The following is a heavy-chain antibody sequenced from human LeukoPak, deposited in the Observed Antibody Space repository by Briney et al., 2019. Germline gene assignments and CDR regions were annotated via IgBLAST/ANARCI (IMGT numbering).Heavy chain of an antibody. CDR3: ARHGGTIDYFDY. J-gene: IGHJ4*02. CDR1: GGSIRTFY. V-gene: IGHV4-59*08. Sequence: SQTLSLTCTVSGGSIRTFYWSWIRQPPGKQLEWIGYISYGGATSYNPSLKRRVTISVNSPKNYFSLRLTSLTAADTALYYCARHGGTIDYFDYWGPGSLVTVSS. CDR2: ISYGGAT. D-gene: IGHD1-26*01.